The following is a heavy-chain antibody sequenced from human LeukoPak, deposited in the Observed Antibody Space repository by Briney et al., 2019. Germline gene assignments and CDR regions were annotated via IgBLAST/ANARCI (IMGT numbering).Heavy chain of an antibody. D-gene: IGHD3-22*01. V-gene: IGHV3-23*01. CDR3: ARDSAYYYDSSGYHNWFDP. Sequence: GSLRLSCAASGFTFSSYAMSWVRQAPGKGLEWVSAISGSGGSTYYADSVKGRFTISRDNSKNTLYLQMNSLRAEDTALYYCARDSAYYYDSSGYHNWFDPWGQGTLVTVSS. CDR1: GFTFSSYA. CDR2: ISGSGGST. J-gene: IGHJ5*02.